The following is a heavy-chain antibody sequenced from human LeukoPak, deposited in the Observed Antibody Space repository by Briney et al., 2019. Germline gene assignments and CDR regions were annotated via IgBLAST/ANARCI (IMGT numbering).Heavy chain of an antibody. D-gene: IGHD3-10*01. CDR2: ISPNIGGT. CDR1: GYTFTGYY. V-gene: IGHV1-2*02. J-gene: IGHJ4*02. Sequence: ASVKVSCKASGYTFTGYYLHWVRQAPGQGLDGMGWISPNIGGTNSAQKFQGRVTLTRDMSISTVYMELRSLTSDDTAIFSCARGRSGSYYEAFYFDYWGQGTLVTVSS. CDR3: ARGRSGSYYEAFYFDY.